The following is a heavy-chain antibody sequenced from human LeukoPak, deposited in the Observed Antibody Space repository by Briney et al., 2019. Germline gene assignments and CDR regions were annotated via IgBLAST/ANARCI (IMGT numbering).Heavy chain of an antibody. V-gene: IGHV4-34*01. CDR3: ARLVAEASYYFDY. CDR2: INHSGST. Sequence: PGGSLRLSCAASGFTFSSYSMNWVRQAPGKGLEWIGEINHSGSTNYNPSLKSRVTISVDTSKNQFSLKLSSVTAADTAVYYCARLVAEASYYFDYWGQGTLVTVSP. D-gene: IGHD5-12*01. CDR1: GFTFSSYS. J-gene: IGHJ4*02.